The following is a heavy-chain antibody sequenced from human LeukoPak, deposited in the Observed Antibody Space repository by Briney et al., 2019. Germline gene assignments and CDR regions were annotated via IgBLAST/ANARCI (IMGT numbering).Heavy chain of an antibody. CDR2: ITSSSSYI. V-gene: IGHV3-21*01. J-gene: IGHJ3*02. CDR3: ARDLYYYDSSGYYPGAFDI. Sequence: GGSLRLSCAASGFTFSSYSMNWVRQAPGKGLEWVSSITSSSSYIYYADSVKGRFTISRDNAKNSLYLQMNSLRAEDTAVYYCARDLYYYDSSGYYPGAFDIWGQGIMVTASS. CDR1: GFTFSSYS. D-gene: IGHD3-22*01.